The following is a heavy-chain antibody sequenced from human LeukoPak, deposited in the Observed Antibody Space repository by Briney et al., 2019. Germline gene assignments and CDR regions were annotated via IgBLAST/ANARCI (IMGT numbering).Heavy chain of an antibody. V-gene: IGHV3-30*18. CDR1: GFTFSSYG. CDR3: AKDRAGLWFGELLR. J-gene: IGHJ4*02. Sequence: GGSLRLSCAASGFTFSSYGMHWVRQAPGKGLEWVAVISYDGSNKYYADSVKGRFTISRDNSKNTLCLQMNSLRAEDTAVYYCAKDRAGLWFGELLRWGQGTLVTVSS. CDR2: ISYDGSNK. D-gene: IGHD3-10*01.